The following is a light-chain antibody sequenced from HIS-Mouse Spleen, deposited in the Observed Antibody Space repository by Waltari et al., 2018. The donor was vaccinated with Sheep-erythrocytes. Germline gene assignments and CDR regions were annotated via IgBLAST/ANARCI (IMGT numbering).Light chain of an antibody. CDR3: CSYAGSSTPWV. Sequence: QSALTQPASVSGSPGQSITISCTGTSSDVGRYNLVSWYQQHPGKAPTLVIYEGSKRPSGVPNRVSGSKSGNTAALTISGLQAEDEADYYCCSYAGSSTPWVFGGGTKLTVL. CDR2: EGS. CDR1: SSDVGRYNL. J-gene: IGLJ3*02. V-gene: IGLV2-23*01.